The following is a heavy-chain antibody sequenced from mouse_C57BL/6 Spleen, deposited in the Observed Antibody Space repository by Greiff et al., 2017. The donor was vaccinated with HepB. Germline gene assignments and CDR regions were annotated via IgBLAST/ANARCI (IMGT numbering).Heavy chain of an antibody. CDR3: ARGDYYGSSFAD. V-gene: IGHV1-55*01. D-gene: IGHD1-1*01. CDR2: IYPGSGST. CDR1: GSPFPSYW. Sequence: LVPPFASLPMSCPASGSPFPSYWLTWVKQRPGQGLEWIGDIYPGSGSTNYNEKFQSKATLTVDTSSSTAYMQLSSLTSEDSAVYYCARGDYYGSSFADWGQGTLVTVSA. J-gene: IGHJ3*01.